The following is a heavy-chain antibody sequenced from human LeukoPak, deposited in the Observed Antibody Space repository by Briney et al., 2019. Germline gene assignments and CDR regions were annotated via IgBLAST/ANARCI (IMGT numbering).Heavy chain of an antibody. CDR2: MNPNSGNT. CDR1: GYTFTSYD. D-gene: IGHD4-17*01. V-gene: IGHV1-8*01. CDR3: ARGSTTVTTLNDY. J-gene: IGHJ4*02. Sequence: ASVKVSCKASGYTFTSYDINWVRQGTGQGLEWMGWMNPNSGNTGYAQKFQGRVTMTRNTSISTAYMELSSLRSEDTAVYYCARGSTTVTTLNDYWGQGTLVTVSS.